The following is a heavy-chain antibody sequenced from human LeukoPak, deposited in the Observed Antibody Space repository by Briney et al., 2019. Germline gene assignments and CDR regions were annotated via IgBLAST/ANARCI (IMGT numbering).Heavy chain of an antibody. CDR1: GFTFSSYG. V-gene: IGHV3-30*18. D-gene: IGHD6-13*01. CDR2: ISYDGSNK. J-gene: IGHJ4*02. CDR3: AKGGIALDY. Sequence: GRSLRLSCAASGFTFSSYGMHWVRQAPGKGLEWVAVISYDGSNKYYADSVKGRFTISRDSSKNTLYLQMNSLRAEDTAVYYCAKGGIALDYWGQGTLVTVSS.